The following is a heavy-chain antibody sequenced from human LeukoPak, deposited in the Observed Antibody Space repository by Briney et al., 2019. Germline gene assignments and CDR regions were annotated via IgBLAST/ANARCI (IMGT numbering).Heavy chain of an antibody. V-gene: IGHV1-2*02. D-gene: IGHD1-26*01. J-gene: IGHJ5*02. Sequence: GASVKVSCKASGYTFIDYYMHWVRQAPGQGLEWMGWINPNSGGTNYAQKFQGRVTMTRDTSISTAYMELSRLRSDDTAVYYCAILRGYSGSQPWGQGTLVTVSS. CDR3: AILRGYSGSQP. CDR1: GYTFIDYY. CDR2: INPNSGGT.